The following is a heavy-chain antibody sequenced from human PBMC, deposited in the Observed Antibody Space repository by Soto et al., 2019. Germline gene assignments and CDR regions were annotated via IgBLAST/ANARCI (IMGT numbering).Heavy chain of an antibody. D-gene: IGHD6-19*01. V-gene: IGHV2-5*02. CDR3: ARDSRGWYGLDY. J-gene: IGHJ4*02. CDR1: GFSLSTRGVG. CDR2: LYWDDDK. Sequence: QITLKESGPTLVKPTQTLTLTCTFSGFSLSTRGVGVGWIRQPPGKALEWLALLYWDDDKRYSAYLKSRLTITKDTSKNQVVLTMTNMDPVDTATYCCARDSRGWYGLDYWGQGTLVTVSS.